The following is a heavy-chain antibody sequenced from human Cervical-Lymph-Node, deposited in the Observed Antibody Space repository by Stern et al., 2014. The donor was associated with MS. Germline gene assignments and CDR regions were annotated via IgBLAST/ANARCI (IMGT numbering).Heavy chain of an antibody. CDR2: ISYDGNHK. J-gene: IGHJ4*02. V-gene: IGHV3-30*03. D-gene: IGHD2-8*01. CDR3: ARDYEDTSMLFDH. CDR1: GFTFSSYG. Sequence: VQLVESGGAVVQPGRSLRLSCAAYGFTFSSYGMHWVRQAPGQGLGWVTVISYDGNHKYYAASVKGRFTISRDNSKNTLHLQMNSVTPDDTAIYYCARDYEDTSMLFDHWGQGTLVTVSS.